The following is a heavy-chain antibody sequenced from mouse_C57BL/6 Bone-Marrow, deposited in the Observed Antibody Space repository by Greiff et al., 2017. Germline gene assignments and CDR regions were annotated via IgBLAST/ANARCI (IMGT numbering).Heavy chain of an antibody. CDR2: ISSGGSYT. J-gene: IGHJ3*01. V-gene: IGHV5-6*01. D-gene: IGHD1-1*01. CDR3: ASYYYGRSG. CDR1: GFTFSSYG. Sequence: EVKLMESGGDLVKPGGSLKLSCAASGFTFSSYGMSWVRQTPDKRLEWVATISSGGSYTYYPDSVKGRFTISRDNAKNTLYLQMSSLKSEDTAMYYFASYYYGRSGWGQGTLVTVSA.